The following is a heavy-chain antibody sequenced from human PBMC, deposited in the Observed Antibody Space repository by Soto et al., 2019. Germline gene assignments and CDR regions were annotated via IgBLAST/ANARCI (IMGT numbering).Heavy chain of an antibody. CDR1: GYTFTNYG. CDR2: ISAYNGNT. CDR3: ARGVGSGSYYNQYNWFDP. D-gene: IGHD3-10*01. Sequence: QVQLVQSGAEVKKPGASVKVSCKASGYTFTNYGISWVRQAPGQGLEWMGWISAYNGNTKYAQKFQGRVTMTTATSTSTAYMGLRSLRSDDTAVYYCARGVGSGSYYNQYNWFDPWGQGTLVTVSS. J-gene: IGHJ5*02. V-gene: IGHV1-18*01.